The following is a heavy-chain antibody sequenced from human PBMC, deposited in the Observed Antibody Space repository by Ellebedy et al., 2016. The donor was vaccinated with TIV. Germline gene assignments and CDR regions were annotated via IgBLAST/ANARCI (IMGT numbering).Heavy chain of an antibody. V-gene: IGHV1-3*04. D-gene: IGHD1-1*01. J-gene: IGHJ4*02. CDR2: IYTDTGNT. CDR3: AKDRGGTGDFDY. Sequence: AASVKVSCKASGYTFSLYTMHWVRQAPGQRLEWLGWIYTDTGNTEYSQNFQGRVTFITDTAASTVYMSLSRLGSEDTAVYYCAKDRGGTGDFDYWGQGTMVTVSS. CDR1: GYTFSLYT.